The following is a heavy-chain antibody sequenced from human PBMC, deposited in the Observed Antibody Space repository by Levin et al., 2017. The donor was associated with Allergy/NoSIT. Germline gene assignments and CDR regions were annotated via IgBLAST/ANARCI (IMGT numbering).Heavy chain of an antibody. D-gene: IGHD3/OR15-3a*01. V-gene: IGHV3-30*18. Sequence: GESLKISCAASGFTFSSYGMSWVRQAPGKGLEWLALISFDGGDRSYADSVKGRFTISRDDSKNTVYLQMNGLRAEDTAVYYCAKQLGTAYSLPPPDSWGQGALVTVSS. CDR3: AKQLGTAYSLPPPDS. CDR2: ISFDGGDR. J-gene: IGHJ4*02. CDR1: GFTFSSYG.